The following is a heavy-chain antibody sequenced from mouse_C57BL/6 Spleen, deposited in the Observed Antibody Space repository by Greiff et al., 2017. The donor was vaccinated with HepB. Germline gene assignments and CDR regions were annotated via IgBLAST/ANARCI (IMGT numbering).Heavy chain of an antibody. V-gene: IGHV1-80*01. CDR1: GYAFSSYW. D-gene: IGHD2-2*01. J-gene: IGHJ2*01. CDR2: IYPGDGDT. CDR3: ARDGYDLYYFYY. Sequence: VQLQQSGAELVKPGASVKISCKASGYAFSSYWMNWVKQRPGKGLEWIGQIYPGDGDTNYNGKFKGKATLTADKSSSTAYMQLSSLTSEDSAVFFCARDGYDLYYFYYWGQGATLTVSS.